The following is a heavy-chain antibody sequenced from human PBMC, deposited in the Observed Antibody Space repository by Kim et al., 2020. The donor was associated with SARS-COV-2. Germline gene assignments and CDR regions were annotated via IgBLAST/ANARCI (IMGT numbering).Heavy chain of an antibody. CDR1: GFTFTNYW. Sequence: GGSLRLSCAASGFTFTNYWMHWVRQAPGQGLVWVSRINSDGGTTRYADSVKGRFTISRDNAKNTLYLQMNSPRVEDTAVYYCARRNSSSSTFDYWGLGTL. D-gene: IGHD6-6*01. V-gene: IGHV3-74*01. CDR3: ARRNSSSSTFDY. J-gene: IGHJ4*02. CDR2: INSDGGTT.